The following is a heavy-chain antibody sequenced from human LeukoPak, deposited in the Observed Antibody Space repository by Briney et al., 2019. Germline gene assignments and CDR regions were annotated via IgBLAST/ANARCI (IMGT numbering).Heavy chain of an antibody. D-gene: IGHD1-26*01. CDR2: ISSSSSYI. V-gene: IGHV3-21*01. J-gene: IGHJ4*02. CDR3: AKDRSGSYSQGLDY. CDR1: GFTVSSYS. Sequence: GGSLRLSCAASGFTVSSYSMNWVRQAPGKGLEWVSSISSSSSYIYYADSVKGRFTISRDNSKNTLYLQMNSLRAEDTAVYYCAKDRSGSYSQGLDYWGQGTLVTVSS.